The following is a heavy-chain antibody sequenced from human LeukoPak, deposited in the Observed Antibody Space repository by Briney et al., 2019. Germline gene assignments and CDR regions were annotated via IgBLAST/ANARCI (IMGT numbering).Heavy chain of an antibody. Sequence: PSETLSLTCTVSGGSISSSSYYWGWIRQPPGKGLEWIGSIYYSGSTYYNPSLKSRVTISVDTSTNQFSLKLSSVTAADTAVYYCAGGIAAIDALDYWGQGTLVTVSS. CDR2: IYYSGST. D-gene: IGHD6-13*01. J-gene: IGHJ4*02. V-gene: IGHV4-39*01. CDR1: GGSISSSSYY. CDR3: AGGIAAIDALDY.